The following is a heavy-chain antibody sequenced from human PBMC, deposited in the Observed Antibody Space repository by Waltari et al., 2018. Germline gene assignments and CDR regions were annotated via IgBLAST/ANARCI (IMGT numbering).Heavy chain of an antibody. Sequence: QVQLVQSGAEVKKPGSSVKVSCKVSGGTFSSYAISWVRQAPGQGLEWMGGIIPIFGTANYAQKFQGRVTITADESTSTAYMELSSLRSEDTAVYYCARLMVRGVTHPHPFDYWGQGTLVTVSS. CDR3: ARLMVRGVTHPHPFDY. D-gene: IGHD3-10*01. CDR2: IIPIFGTA. CDR1: GGTFSSYA. V-gene: IGHV1-69*12. J-gene: IGHJ4*02.